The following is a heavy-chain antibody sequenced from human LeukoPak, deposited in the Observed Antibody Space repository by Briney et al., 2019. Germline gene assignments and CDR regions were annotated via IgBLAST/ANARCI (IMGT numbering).Heavy chain of an antibody. D-gene: IGHD3-3*01. CDR2: INPNSGGT. Sequence: ASVKVSCKASGYTFTGYYMHWVRQAPGQGREWMGWINPNSGGTNYAQKFQGRVTMTRDTSISTAYMELSRLRSDDTAVYYCARDRPITIFGVETNSGFDPWGQGTLVTVSS. CDR3: ARDRPITIFGVETNSGFDP. J-gene: IGHJ5*02. CDR1: GYTFTGYY. V-gene: IGHV1-2*02.